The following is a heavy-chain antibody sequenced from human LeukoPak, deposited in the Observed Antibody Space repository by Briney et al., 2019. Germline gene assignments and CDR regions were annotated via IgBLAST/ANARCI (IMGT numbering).Heavy chain of an antibody. CDR1: GGSISSGDYY. J-gene: IGHJ4*02. CDR2: IYYSGST. Sequence: SETLTLTCTVSGGSISSGDYYWNWIRQPPGKGLEWIGYIYYSGSTYYNPSLKSRVTISLDTSKTQFSLRLSSVTAADTAVYYCSRGLRGRSGYYFDSWGQGTLVTVSS. CDR3: SRGLRGRSGYYFDS. V-gene: IGHV4-30-4*01.